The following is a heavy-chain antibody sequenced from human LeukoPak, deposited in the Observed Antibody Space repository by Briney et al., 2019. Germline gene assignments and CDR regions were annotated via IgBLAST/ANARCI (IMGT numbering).Heavy chain of an antibody. J-gene: IGHJ3*02. CDR2: IISSSSTI. Sequence: GGSLRLSCVASGFNFNTYSMNWVRQAPGKGLEWISYIISSSSTIYYADSVKGRFTISRDNAKNTLYLQMNSLRAEDTAVYYCARPFDRGAFDIWGQGTMVTVSS. D-gene: IGHD1-14*01. V-gene: IGHV3-48*04. CDR1: GFNFNTYS. CDR3: ARPFDRGAFDI.